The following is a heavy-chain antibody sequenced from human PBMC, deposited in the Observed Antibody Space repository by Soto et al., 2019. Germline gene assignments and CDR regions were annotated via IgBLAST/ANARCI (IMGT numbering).Heavy chain of an antibody. CDR3: ARMIGYGGGGYGMDV. CDR1: GFTFSSRR. J-gene: IGHJ6*02. V-gene: IGHV3-7*01. D-gene: IGHD3-16*01. CDR2: IERDGSDK. Sequence: GSLRLSCEASGFTFSSRRISWVRQAPGKGLEWVANIERDGSDKYYVDSVKGRFTISRDNPKNSLYLQMNSLRAEDTAVYYCARMIGYGGGGYGMDVWGQGTTVTVSS.